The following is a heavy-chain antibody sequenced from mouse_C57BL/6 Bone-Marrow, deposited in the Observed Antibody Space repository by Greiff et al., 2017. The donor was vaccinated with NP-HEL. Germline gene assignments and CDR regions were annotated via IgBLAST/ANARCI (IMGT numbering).Heavy chain of an antibody. CDR2: IYPGDGDT. J-gene: IGHJ1*03. CDR3: AKERQILIYYYGSSNWYFDV. CDR1: GYAFSSSW. Sequence: QVQLQQSGPELVKPGASVKISCKASGYAFSSSWMNWVKQRPGKGLEWIGRIYPGDGDTNYNGKFKGKATLTADKSSSTAYMQLSSLTSEDSAVYFCAKERQILIYYYGSSNWYFDVWGTGTTVTVSS. D-gene: IGHD1-1*01. V-gene: IGHV1-82*01.